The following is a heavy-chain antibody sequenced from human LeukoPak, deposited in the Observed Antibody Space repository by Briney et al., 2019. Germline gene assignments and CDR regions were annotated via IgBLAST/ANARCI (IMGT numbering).Heavy chain of an antibody. CDR1: GYTFTSYY. CDR2: INPSGGST. J-gene: IGHJ4*02. D-gene: IGHD3-10*01. V-gene: IGHV1-46*01. CDR3: ARDGAGSLWFGELLSKYFDY. Sequence: GASVKVSCKASGYTFTSYYMHWVRQAPGQGLEWMGIINPSGGSTSYAQKFQGRVTMTRDTSTSTVYMELSSLRSEDTAVYYRARDGAGSLWFGELLSKYFDYWGQGTLVTVSS.